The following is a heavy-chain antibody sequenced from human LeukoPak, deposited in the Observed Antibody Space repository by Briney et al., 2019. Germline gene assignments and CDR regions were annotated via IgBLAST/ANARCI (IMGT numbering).Heavy chain of an antibody. CDR2: IKSKTDGGTT. J-gene: IGHJ4*02. V-gene: IGHV3-15*01. CDR3: TTERTGIADY. Sequence: GGSLRLSCAASGFTFSNAWMSWVRQAPGKGLEWVGGIKSKTDGGTTDYAAPVKGRFTISRDNSKHTLYLQMNSLKTEDTAVYYCTTERTGIADYWGQGTLVTVSS. CDR1: GFTFSNAW. D-gene: IGHD3-10*01.